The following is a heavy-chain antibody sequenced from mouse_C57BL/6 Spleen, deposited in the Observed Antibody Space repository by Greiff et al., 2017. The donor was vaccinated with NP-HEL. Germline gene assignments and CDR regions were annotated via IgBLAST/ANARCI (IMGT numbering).Heavy chain of an antibody. Sequence: QVQLQQSGPELVKPGASVKISCKASGYAFSSSWMNWVKQRPGKGLEWIGRIYPGDGDTNYNGKFKGKATLTADKSSSTAYMQLSSLTSEDSAVYFCARCDSYSGSVHGGFAYWGQGTLVTVSA. CDR2: IYPGDGDT. D-gene: IGHD1-1*01. V-gene: IGHV1-82*01. CDR3: ARCDSYSGSVHGGFAY. J-gene: IGHJ3*01. CDR1: GYAFSSSW.